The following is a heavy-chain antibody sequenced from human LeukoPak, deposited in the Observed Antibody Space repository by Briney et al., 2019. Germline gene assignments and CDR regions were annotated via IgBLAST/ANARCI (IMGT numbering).Heavy chain of an antibody. V-gene: IGHV3-11*01. J-gene: IGHJ4*02. CDR1: GFTFSDYG. D-gene: IGHD6-13*01. CDR3: ARVGTIAAAGTVDY. CDR2: ISSSGGTK. Sequence: PGGSLRLSCAASGFTFSDYGMHWIRQAPGKGLEWVSYISSSGGTKSYADSVKGRFTISRDNAKNPLYLQMNSLRAEDTAVYYCARVGTIAAAGTVDYWGQGTLVTVSS.